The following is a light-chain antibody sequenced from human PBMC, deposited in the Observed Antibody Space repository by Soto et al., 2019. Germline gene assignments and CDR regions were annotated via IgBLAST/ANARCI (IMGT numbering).Light chain of an antibody. V-gene: IGKV3-11*01. CDR2: DVS. J-gene: IGKJ1*01. Sequence: EIVLTQSIATLSLSPGKRATLSCSSSQNISNYLIWYQQKPGQAPRLLIYDVSNRATGIPARFSGSGSGTDFTLTISSLEPEDFAVYYCQQRSDWPRTFGQGTKVDIK. CDR1: QNISNY. CDR3: QQRSDWPRT.